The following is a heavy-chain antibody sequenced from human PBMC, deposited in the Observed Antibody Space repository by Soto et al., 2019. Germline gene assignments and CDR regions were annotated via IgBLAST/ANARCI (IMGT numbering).Heavy chain of an antibody. J-gene: IGHJ6*03. CDR2: INPSGGST. V-gene: IGHV1-46*01. D-gene: IGHD3-16*01. Sequence: ASVKVSCKTSGYTFTNYYIHWVRQAPGQGLEWMGMINPSGGSTNYAQKFQGRVTMTRDTSTSTVYMELSSLRSEDTAVYYCARVGGRRGYYYMDVWGKGTTVTVSS. CDR1: GYTFTNYY. CDR3: ARVGGRRGYYYMDV.